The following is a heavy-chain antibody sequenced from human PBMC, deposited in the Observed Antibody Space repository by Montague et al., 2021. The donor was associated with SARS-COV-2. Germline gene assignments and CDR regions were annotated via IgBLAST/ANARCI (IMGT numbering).Heavy chain of an antibody. V-gene: IGHV5-51*01. CDR2: IYPGGSDT. D-gene: IGHD4-17*01. Sequence: QSGAEVKKPGESLKISCKGSGNTFDTYWIGWVRQMPGKGLEWMGIIYPGGSDTRYSATFQGQVTISADKSIATAYLQWSSLKASDTAIYYCATSGAGEYGDYSPYFDYWGQGTLVTVSS. CDR3: ATSGAGEYGDYSPYFDY. CDR1: GNTFDTYW. J-gene: IGHJ4*02.